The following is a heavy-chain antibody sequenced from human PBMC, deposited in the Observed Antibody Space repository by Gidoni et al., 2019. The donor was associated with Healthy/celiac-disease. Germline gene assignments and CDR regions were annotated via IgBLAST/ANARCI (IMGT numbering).Heavy chain of an antibody. D-gene: IGHD2-21*02. CDR3: ARRLIGRGVVTLWGFDP. J-gene: IGHJ5*02. CDR1: GGSISSSSYY. CDR2: IYYSGST. V-gene: IGHV4-39*01. Sequence: QLQLQESGPGLVKPSETLSLTCTVSGGSISSSSYYWGWIRQPPGKGLEWIGSIYYSGSTYYNPSLKSRVTISVDTSKNQFSLKLSSVTAADTAVYYCARRLIGRGVVTLWGFDPWGQGTLVTVSS.